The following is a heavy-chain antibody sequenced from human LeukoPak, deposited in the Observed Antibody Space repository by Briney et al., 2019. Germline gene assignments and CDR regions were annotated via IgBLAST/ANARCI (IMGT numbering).Heavy chain of an antibody. V-gene: IGHV4-59*01. D-gene: IGHD1-1*01. J-gene: IGHJ4*02. CDR1: GGSFSSYY. CDR2: IYYSGST. Sequence: PSETLSLTCAVYGGSFSSYYWSWIRQPPGKGLEWIGYIYYSGSTDYNPSLKSRVTISVDTSKNQFSLKLSSVTAADTAVYYCAREVGTGYFDYWGQGTLVTVSS. CDR3: AREVGTGYFDY.